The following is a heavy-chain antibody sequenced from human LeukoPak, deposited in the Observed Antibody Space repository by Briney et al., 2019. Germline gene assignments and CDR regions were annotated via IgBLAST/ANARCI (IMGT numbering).Heavy chain of an antibody. CDR2: IKQDGSEK. CDR1: GFTFSSYW. Sequence: GGSLRLSCAASGFTFSSYWMSWVRQAPGKGLEWVANIKQDGSEKYYVDSVKGRFTISRDNAKNSLYLQMNSLRAEDTAVYYCARDTLYYYDSSGYPLRAFDIWGQGTMVTVSS. D-gene: IGHD3-22*01. V-gene: IGHV3-7*01. CDR3: ARDTLYYYDSSGYPLRAFDI. J-gene: IGHJ3*02.